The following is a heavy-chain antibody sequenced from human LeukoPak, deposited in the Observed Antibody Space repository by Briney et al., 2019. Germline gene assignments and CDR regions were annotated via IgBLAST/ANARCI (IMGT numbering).Heavy chain of an antibody. CDR1: GFTFSSYA. CDR2: ISGSGGST. V-gene: IGHV3-23*01. Sequence: GGSLRLSCAASGFTFSSYAMSWVRQAPGKGLEWVSAISGSGGSTYYADSVKGRFTISRDNSKNTLYLQMNSLRAEDTAVYYCAKYGSATYYYDSSGYERGAKFYYYYMDVWGEGTTVTVSS. D-gene: IGHD3-22*01. J-gene: IGHJ6*03. CDR3: AKYGSATYYYDSSGYERGAKFYYYYMDV.